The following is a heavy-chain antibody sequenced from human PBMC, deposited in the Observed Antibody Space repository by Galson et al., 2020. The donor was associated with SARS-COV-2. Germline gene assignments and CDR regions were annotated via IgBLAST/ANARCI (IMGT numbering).Heavy chain of an antibody. D-gene: IGHD3-16*01. CDR1: GFSVRSNY. Sequence: PGGSLRLSCVASGFSVRSNYMNWVRQAPGKGLEWVSVINSDGSTYYSDSVKGRFTISRDTFKNTLYLQMNSLRADDTAVYYCARDPYTYHVKAFDIWGRGTMVTVSS. CDR3: ARDPYTYHVKAFDI. CDR2: INSDGST. J-gene: IGHJ3*02. V-gene: IGHV3-66*01.